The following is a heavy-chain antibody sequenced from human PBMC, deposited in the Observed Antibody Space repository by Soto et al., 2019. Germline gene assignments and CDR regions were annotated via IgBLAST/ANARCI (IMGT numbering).Heavy chain of an antibody. J-gene: IGHJ4*02. Sequence: QVQLQESGPGLVKSSETLSLTCTVSDDSISGYYWSWIRQPPGKGLEWIAYIYYSGSTNYNPSLKSRVTISIDTSKNQFSLKLSSVTAADTAIYYCAREPSISGGFAYWGQGTPVSVSS. V-gene: IGHV4-59*01. D-gene: IGHD6-19*01. CDR3: AREPSISGGFAY. CDR2: IYYSGST. CDR1: DDSISGYY.